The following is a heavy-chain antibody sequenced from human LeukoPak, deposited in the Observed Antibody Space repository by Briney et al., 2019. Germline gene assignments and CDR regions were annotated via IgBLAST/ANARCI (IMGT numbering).Heavy chain of an antibody. Sequence: GGSLRLSCAASGFTFDDYAMHWVRQAPGKGLEWVSGISWNSGSIGYADSVKGRFTISRDNSKNTLYLQMNSLRAEDTAVYYCAKDLVLMGGQGTLVTVSS. D-gene: IGHD2-8*01. CDR3: AKDLVLM. CDR1: GFTFDDYA. J-gene: IGHJ4*02. CDR2: ISWNSGSI. V-gene: IGHV3-9*01.